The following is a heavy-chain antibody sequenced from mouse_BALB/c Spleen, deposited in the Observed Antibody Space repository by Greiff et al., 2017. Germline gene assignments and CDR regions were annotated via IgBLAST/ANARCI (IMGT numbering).Heavy chain of an antibody. CDR1: GFAFRSYD. V-gene: IGHV5-12-1*01. CDR3: ERIYYDYEGAMDY. D-gene: IGHD2-4*01. J-gene: IGHJ4*01. CDR2: ISSGGGST. Sequence: EVKLEESGGGLVKPGGSLKLSCAASGFAFRSYDMSWVRQTPEKRLEWVAYISSGGGSTYYPDTVKGRFTISRDNAKNTLYLQMSSLKSEDTAMYYGERIYYDYEGAMDYWGKGTSGTVSS.